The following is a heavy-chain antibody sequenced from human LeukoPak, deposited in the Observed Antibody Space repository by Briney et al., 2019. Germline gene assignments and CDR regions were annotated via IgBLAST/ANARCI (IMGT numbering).Heavy chain of an antibody. CDR1: GGSISSYY. D-gene: IGHD5-24*01. J-gene: IGHJ3*02. CDR2: IYYSGST. V-gene: IGHV4-59*01. CDR3: ARSRDGYNYVAFDI. Sequence: PSETLSLTCTVSGGSISSYYWSWIRQPPGKGLEWIGYIYYSGSTNYNPSLKSRVTISVDTSKNQFSLKLSSVTAADTAVYYCARSRDGYNYVAFDIWGQGTMVTVSS.